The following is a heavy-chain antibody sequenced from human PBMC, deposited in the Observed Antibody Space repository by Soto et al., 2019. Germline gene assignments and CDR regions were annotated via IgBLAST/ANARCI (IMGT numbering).Heavy chain of an antibody. Sequence: ASVKVSCKASGGTFSSYAISWVRQAPGQGLEWMGGIIPIFGTANYAQKFQGRVTITADESTSTAYMELSSLRSEDTAVYYCAVGIDRGGYYFDYWGQGTLVTVSS. CDR3: AVGIDRGGYYFDY. CDR2: IIPIFGTA. V-gene: IGHV1-69*13. D-gene: IGHD2-15*01. CDR1: GGTFSSYA. J-gene: IGHJ4*02.